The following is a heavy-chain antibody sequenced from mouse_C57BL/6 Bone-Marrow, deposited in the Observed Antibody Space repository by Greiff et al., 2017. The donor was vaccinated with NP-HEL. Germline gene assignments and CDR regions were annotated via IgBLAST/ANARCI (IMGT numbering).Heavy chain of an antibody. D-gene: IGHD2-3*01. CDR2: IDPENGDT. V-gene: IGHV14-4*01. CDR3: TTERIDGDYMDD. CDR1: GFNIKDDY. J-gene: IGHJ2*01. Sequence: VQLQQSGAELVRPGASVKLSCTASGFNIKDDYMHWVKQRPEQGLEWIGWIDPENGDTEYASKFQGKATITADTSSNTAYLQLSSLTSEDTAVYYCTTERIDGDYMDDWGQGTTLTVSS.